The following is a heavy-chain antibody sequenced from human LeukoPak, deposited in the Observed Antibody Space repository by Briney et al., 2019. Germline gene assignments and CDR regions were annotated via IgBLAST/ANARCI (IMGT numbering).Heavy chain of an antibody. J-gene: IGHJ4*02. CDR2: IYYSGST. CDR3: ASSYYDSSGPFDY. D-gene: IGHD3-22*01. Sequence: SETLSLTCTVPGGSISSYYWSWIRQPPGKGLQWIGYIYYSGSTYYSPSLKSRVTISLDTSKNQFSLKLSSVTAADTAVYYCASSYYDSSGPFDYWGQGTLVTVSS. V-gene: IGHV4-59*01. CDR1: GGSISSYY.